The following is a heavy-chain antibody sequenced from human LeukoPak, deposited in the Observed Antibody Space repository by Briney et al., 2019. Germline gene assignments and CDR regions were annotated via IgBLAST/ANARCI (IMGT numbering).Heavy chain of an antibody. CDR1: GFIFSNYW. D-gene: IGHD3-16*01. CDR2: ITPDGSAT. V-gene: IGHV3-74*01. J-gene: IGHJ4*02. Sequence: GGSLRLSCAASGFIFSNYWMHWVRQAPGKGLVWASRITPDGSATNYADSVKGRFTISRDNAKNTLFLQMNSLRAEDTAVYYCTSDTFGKYDYWGQGSLVTVSS. CDR3: TSDTFGKYDY.